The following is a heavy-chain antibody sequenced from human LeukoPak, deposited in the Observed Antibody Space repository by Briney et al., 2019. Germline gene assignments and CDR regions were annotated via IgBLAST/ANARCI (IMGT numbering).Heavy chain of an antibody. CDR2: IIPIFGTA. D-gene: IGHD4-17*01. CDR3: ARDNYGDYNFDY. Sequence: SVKVSCKASGGTFSSYAVSWVRQAPGQGLEWMGGIIPIFGTANYAQKFQGRVTITADESTSTAYMELSSLRSEDTAVYYCARDNYGDYNFDYWGQGTLVTVSS. CDR1: GGTFSSYA. V-gene: IGHV1-69*01. J-gene: IGHJ4*02.